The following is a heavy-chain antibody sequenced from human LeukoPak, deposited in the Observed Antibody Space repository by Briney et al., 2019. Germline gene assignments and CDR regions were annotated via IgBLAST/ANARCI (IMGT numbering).Heavy chain of an antibody. J-gene: IGHJ6*03. D-gene: IGHD2-2*01. CDR3: ALQGGCGSTSCPYPTYYYYMDV. Sequence: GASVKVSCKASGGTFSSYAISWVRQAPGQGLEWMGGIIPIFGTANYAQKFQGRVTITADESTSTAYMELSSLRSEDTAVYYCALQGGCGSTSCPYPTYYYYMDVWGKGTTVTVSS. V-gene: IGHV1-69*01. CDR2: IIPIFGTA. CDR1: GGTFSSYA.